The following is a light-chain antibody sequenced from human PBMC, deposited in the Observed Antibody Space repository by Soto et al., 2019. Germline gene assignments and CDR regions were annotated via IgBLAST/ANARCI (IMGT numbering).Light chain of an antibody. CDR2: AAS. V-gene: IGKV1-39*01. CDR3: QPSYSTPPT. Sequence: DIQMTQSPSSLSASVGDRVTITCRASQSISSYLNWYQQKPGKAPKLLIYAASSLQSGGPSRFSGSGSGTDFTLTISSLRPEDFATYYCQPSYSTPPTFGQGTKVEIK. J-gene: IGKJ1*01. CDR1: QSISSY.